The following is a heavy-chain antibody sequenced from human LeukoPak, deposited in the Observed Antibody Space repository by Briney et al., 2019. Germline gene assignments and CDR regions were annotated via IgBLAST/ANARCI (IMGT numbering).Heavy chain of an antibody. D-gene: IGHD5/OR15-5a*01. CDR3: GRWSTGRYGMDV. CDR1: GFTFSDHY. V-gene: IGHV3-72*01. CDR2: SRDKSKSYTI. Sequence: GGSLRLSCAGSGFTFSDHYIDWVRQAPGKGLEWIGRSRDKSKSYTIEYAASVRGRSTISRDDSKSSVYLQMNSPKTEDTAVYYCGRWSTGRYGMDVWGQGTTVTVSS. J-gene: IGHJ6*02.